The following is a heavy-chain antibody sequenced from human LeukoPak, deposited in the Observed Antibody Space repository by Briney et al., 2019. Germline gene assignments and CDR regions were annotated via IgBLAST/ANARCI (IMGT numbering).Heavy chain of an antibody. D-gene: IGHD3-22*01. J-gene: IGHJ4*02. CDR2: IYSRGGT. Sequence: GGSLRLSCAASGFTVSNNFMTWVRQAPGKGLECVSIIYSRGGTYYADSDRGRFTISRDNSKNTLYLQMNSLRAEDTAVYFCARKTDSGGSGDYWGQGTLVTVSS. CDR3: ARKTDSGGSGDY. CDR1: GFTVSNNF. V-gene: IGHV3-53*01.